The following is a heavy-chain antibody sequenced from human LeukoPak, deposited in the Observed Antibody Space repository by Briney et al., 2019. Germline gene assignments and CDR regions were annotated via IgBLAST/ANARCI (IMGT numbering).Heavy chain of an antibody. J-gene: IGHJ6*03. D-gene: IGHD2-2*01. CDR1: GGSISSYY. CDR2: IYYSGST. V-gene: IGHV4-59*08. Sequence: SETLSLTCTVSGGSISSYYWSWIRQPPGKGLEWIGYIYYSGSTNYNPSLKSRVTISVDTSKNQFSLKLSSVTAADTAVYYCARQRFVVVPAATRVGYYYMDVWGKGTTVTVSS. CDR3: ARQRFVVVPAATRVGYYYMDV.